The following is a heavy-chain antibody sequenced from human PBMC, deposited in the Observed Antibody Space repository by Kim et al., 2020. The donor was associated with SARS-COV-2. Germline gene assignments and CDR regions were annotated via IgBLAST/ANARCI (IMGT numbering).Heavy chain of an antibody. CDR3: ARVGQQLGGLLDM. J-gene: IGHJ3*02. V-gene: IGHV3-74*01. Sequence: GGSLRLSCVASGFTFSNYWMDWVRQAPGKGLVWVSRIRSDGRNTWYADPVRGRFTISRDNAKNTLYLQMNSLRAEDTAVYYCARVGQQLGGLLDMWGQGTKVTVSS. CDR1: GFTFSNYW. CDR2: IRSDGRNT. D-gene: IGHD6-13*01.